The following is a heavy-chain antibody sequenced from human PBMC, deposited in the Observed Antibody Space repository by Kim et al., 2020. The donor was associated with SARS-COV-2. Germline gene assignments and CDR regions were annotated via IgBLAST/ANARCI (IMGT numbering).Heavy chain of an antibody. Sequence: RVTISVDTSKNQFSLKLSSVTAADTAVYYCARGQDYDFWSGAYYYYGMDVWGQGTTVTVSS. CDR3: ARGQDYDFWSGAYYYYGMDV. D-gene: IGHD3-3*01. J-gene: IGHJ6*02. V-gene: IGHV4-59*09.